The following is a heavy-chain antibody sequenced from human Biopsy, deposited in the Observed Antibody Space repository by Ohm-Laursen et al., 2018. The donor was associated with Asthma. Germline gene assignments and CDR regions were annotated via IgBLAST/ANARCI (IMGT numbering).Heavy chain of an antibody. CDR3: ARTFHFWSPYHAEHYQL. CDR1: GFMFRSFG. J-gene: IGHJ1*01. CDR2: ISYDGNHK. V-gene: IGHV3-30*03. D-gene: IGHD3-3*02. Sequence: SLRLSCSAAGFMFRSFGMHWVRQAPGKGLEWVAVISYDGNHKFYEDSVKGRFTISRDNSKNTLYLQMNSLRTEDTAVYYCARTFHFWSPYHAEHYQLWSQGTLVTVSS.